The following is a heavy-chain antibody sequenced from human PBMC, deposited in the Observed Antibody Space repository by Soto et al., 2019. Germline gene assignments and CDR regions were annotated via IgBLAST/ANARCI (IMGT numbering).Heavy chain of an antibody. Sequence: QVQLVQSGAEVKKPGGSVKVSCKASGYTFTSYDINWVRQATGQGLEWMGWMNPNSGNTGYAQKFQGRVTMTRNTSISTAYMELSSLRSEDTAVYYCARRGYSSSWYYYYYYGMDVWVQGTTVTVSS. V-gene: IGHV1-8*01. J-gene: IGHJ6*02. CDR3: ARRGYSSSWYYYYYYGMDV. D-gene: IGHD6-13*01. CDR1: GYTFTSYD. CDR2: MNPNSGNT.